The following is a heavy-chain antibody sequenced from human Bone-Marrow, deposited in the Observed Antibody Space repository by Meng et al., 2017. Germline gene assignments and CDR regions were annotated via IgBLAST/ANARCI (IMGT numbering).Heavy chain of an antibody. CDR3: ARDPFTMIVALSNDAFDV. D-gene: IGHD3-22*01. Sequence: GESLKISCAASGFYFNNAWMSWVRQAPGKGLEWVSSISNSCSYIYYADSVKGRFTISRDNAKNSLYLQRNSLRAEDTAVYYCARDPFTMIVALSNDAFDVWGQGTMVTVSS. CDR2: ISNSCSYI. J-gene: IGHJ3*01. CDR1: GFYFNNAW. V-gene: IGHV3-21*01.